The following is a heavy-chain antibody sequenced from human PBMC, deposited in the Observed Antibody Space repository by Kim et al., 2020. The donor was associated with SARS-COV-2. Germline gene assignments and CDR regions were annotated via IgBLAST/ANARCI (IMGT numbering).Heavy chain of an antibody. CDR3: ARHGPGYYYDSSGYHNEVSDY. CDR2: IYPGDSDT. D-gene: IGHD3-22*01. CDR1: GYSFTSYW. V-gene: IGHV5-51*01. J-gene: IGHJ4*02. Sequence: GESLKISCKGSGYSFTSYWIGWVRQMPGKGLEWMGIIYPGDSDTRYSPSFQGQVTISADKSISTAYLQWSSLKASDTAMYYCARHGPGYYYDSSGYHNEVSDYWGQGTLVTVSS.